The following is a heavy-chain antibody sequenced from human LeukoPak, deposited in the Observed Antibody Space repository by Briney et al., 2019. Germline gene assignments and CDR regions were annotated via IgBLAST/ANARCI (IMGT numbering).Heavy chain of an antibody. CDR1: GGSISSHY. CDR3: ARGRGYGYGIDY. CDR2: IIYSGST. D-gene: IGHD5-18*01. J-gene: IGHJ4*02. Sequence: PSETLSLTCTVSGGSISSHYWSWIRQPPGRGLEWVGYIIYSGSTNYNPSLNSRVTISVDTSKNQFSLKLSSVTAADTATYYCARGRGYGYGIDYWGQGTLVTVSS. V-gene: IGHV4-59*11.